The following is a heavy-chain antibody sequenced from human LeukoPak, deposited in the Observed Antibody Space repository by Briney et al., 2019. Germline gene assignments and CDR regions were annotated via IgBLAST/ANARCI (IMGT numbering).Heavy chain of an antibody. J-gene: IGHJ4*02. CDR3: TGSRGIVDY. V-gene: IGHV3-15*01. Sequence: GGSLRLSCAASGFIFTNAWMSWVRQAPGKGLEWVGRIKSKSNGGTTDYAAPVKGRFTISRDDSKNTLYLQMNSLKTEDTAVYYCTGSRGIVDYWGQGTLVTVSS. CDR2: IKSKSNGGTT. CDR1: GFIFTNAW. D-gene: IGHD6-13*01.